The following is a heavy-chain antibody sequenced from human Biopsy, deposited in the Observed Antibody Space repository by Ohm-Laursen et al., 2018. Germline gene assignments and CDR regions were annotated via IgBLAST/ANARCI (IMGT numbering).Heavy chain of an antibody. V-gene: IGHV1-2*02. CDR2: VNPHSGAT. D-gene: IGHD3-10*01. CDR3: ARDRMTDVFGGPTRTDVFDS. Sequence: SVKVSCKASGYTFNDYYIHWVRQSPGQGLEWMGWVNPHSGATNSAEKFRGRVTLTRDTSISAVYIKLRRLKSDDAAVYFCARDRMTDVFGGPTRTDVFDSWGQGTPVTVSS. CDR1: GYTFNDYY. J-gene: IGHJ4*02.